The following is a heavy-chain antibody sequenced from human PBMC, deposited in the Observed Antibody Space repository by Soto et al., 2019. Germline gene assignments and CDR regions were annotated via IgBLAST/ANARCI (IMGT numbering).Heavy chain of an antibody. CDR2: INHSGST. D-gene: IGHD4-17*01. Sequence: QVQLQQWGAGLLKPSETLSLTCAVYGGSFSGYYWSWIRQPPGKGLEWSGEINHSGSTNYNPSLKSRVTISVDTSKNQFSLKLSSVTAADTAVYYCARGRSTTGLCCDYWGQGTLVTVSS. V-gene: IGHV4-34*01. CDR3: ARGRSTTGLCCDY. J-gene: IGHJ4*02. CDR1: GGSFSGYY.